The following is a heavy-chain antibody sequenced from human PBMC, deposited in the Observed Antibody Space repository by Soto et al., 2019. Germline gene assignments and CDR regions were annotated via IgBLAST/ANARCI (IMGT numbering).Heavy chain of an antibody. CDR1: GFSLNTRALG. CDR3: AHGHYLGGFDV. D-gene: IGHD2-15*01. V-gene: IGHV2-5*01. CDR2: INWNDDK. J-gene: IGHJ3*01. Sequence: SGPTLVNPTQTLTLTCTFSGFSLNTRALGVAWIRQPPGKALECLALINWNDDKRYSPSLKDRLTITKDTSTNHVVLTMTNIDPVDKATYFCAHGHYLGGFDVWGLGPAVT.